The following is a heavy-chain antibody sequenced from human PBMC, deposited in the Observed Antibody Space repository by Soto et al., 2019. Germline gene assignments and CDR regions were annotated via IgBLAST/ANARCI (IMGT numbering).Heavy chain of an antibody. J-gene: IGHJ5*01. V-gene: IGHV3-23*01. CDR2: ITGSGSTT. CDR3: AKDFTAYLSSWFHF. Sequence: EVQLLESGGGLVQPGGSLRLSCAASEFTFSSNAMHWVRQAPGKGLEWVSGITGSGSTTFYADSVKGRFTISRANSKNTLYLHMNSLRAEDTAIYYCAKDFTAYLSSWFHFWGQGTLVTVSS. CDR1: EFTFSSNA. D-gene: IGHD6-13*01.